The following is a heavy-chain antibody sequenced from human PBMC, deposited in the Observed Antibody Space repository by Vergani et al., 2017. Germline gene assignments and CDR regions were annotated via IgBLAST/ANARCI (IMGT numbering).Heavy chain of an antibody. CDR3: SRGGILSERLNRGAFDI. J-gene: IGHJ3*02. V-gene: IGHV1-46*01. D-gene: IGHD1-14*01. Sequence: QVQLVQSGAEVKKPGASVKVSCKASGYTFTSYYMHWVRQAPGPGLEWMGIINPSCGSTSYAQNFQGRVTMTRDTSTSTVYMELSSLRSEDTAVDYCSRGGILSERLNRGAFDIWGQGKMVTVSS. CDR1: GYTFTSYY. CDR2: INPSCGST.